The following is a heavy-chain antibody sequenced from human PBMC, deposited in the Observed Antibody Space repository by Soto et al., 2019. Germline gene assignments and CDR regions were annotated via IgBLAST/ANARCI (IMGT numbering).Heavy chain of an antibody. V-gene: IGHV5-10-1*01. CDR1: GYSFTSYW. D-gene: IGHD3-3*01. J-gene: IGHJ4*02. CDR2: IDPSDSYT. CDR3: ARHKKSVYYFDY. Sequence: GESLKISCKGSGYSFTSYWISWVRQMPGKGLEWMGRIDPSDSYTNYSPSFQGHVTISADKSISTAYLQWSSLKASDTAMYYCARHKKSVYYFDYWGQGTLVTGLL.